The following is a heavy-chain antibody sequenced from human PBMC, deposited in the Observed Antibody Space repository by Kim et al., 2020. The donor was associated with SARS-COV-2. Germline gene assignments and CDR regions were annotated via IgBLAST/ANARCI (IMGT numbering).Heavy chain of an antibody. D-gene: IGHD6-13*01. CDR1: GGSISSYY. CDR3: ARVAAAGTLDY. Sequence: ETLSLTCTVSGGSISSYYWSWIRQPPGKGLEWIGYIYYSGSTNYNPSLKSRVTISVDTSKNQFSLKLSSVTAADTAVYYCARVAAAGTLDYWGQGTLVTVSS. CDR2: IYYSGST. V-gene: IGHV4-59*13. J-gene: IGHJ4*02.